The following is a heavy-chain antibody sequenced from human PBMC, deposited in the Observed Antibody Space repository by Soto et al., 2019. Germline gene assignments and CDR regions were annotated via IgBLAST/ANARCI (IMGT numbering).Heavy chain of an antibody. J-gene: IGHJ6*02. CDR2: IWYDGSHK. D-gene: IGHD3-10*01. CDR3: AKDRTTLVRGVSPLYYNGMDV. CDR1: GFTFTSYG. V-gene: IGHV3-30*02. Sequence: GGSLRLSCAASGFTFTSYGMHWVRQAPGKGLEWVALIWYDGSHKYYADSVKGRFTISRDDSKNTLFLQMNSLRAEDTAVYYCAKDRTTLVRGVSPLYYNGMDVWGLGTTVTVSS.